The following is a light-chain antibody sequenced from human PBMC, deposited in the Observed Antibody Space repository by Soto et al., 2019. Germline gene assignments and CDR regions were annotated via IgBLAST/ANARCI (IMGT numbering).Light chain of an antibody. CDR2: DVS. CDR1: SSDVGAYNQ. V-gene: IGLV2-11*01. Sequence: QSALTQPRSVSGSPGQSVTISCTGTSSDVGAYNQVSWYQQHPGKAPKLMIYDVSKRPSGVPDRFSGSKSGNTASLTISGLQADDEADYYCCSYAARYTLKVFGGGTKVTVL. CDR3: CSYAARYTLKV. J-gene: IGLJ2*01.